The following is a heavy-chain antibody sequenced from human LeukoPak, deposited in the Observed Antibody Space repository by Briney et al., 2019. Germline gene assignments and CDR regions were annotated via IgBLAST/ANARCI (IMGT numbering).Heavy chain of an antibody. V-gene: IGHV4-4*09. CDR1: GGSISSYY. J-gene: IGHJ6*03. CDR3: ARRLPYYFYMDV. CDR2: IYPTGTT. Sequence: SETLSLTCTVSGGSISSYYWSWIRQSPGKGLEWIGYIYPTGTTNYNPSLKRRVTISVDTSENQISLKLSSMTAADTAVYYCARRLPYYFYMDVWGKGTTVTVSS.